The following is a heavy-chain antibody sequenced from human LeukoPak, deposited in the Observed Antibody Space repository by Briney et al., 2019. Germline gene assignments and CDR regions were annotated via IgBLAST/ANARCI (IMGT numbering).Heavy chain of an antibody. D-gene: IGHD5-24*01. Sequence: PSETLSLTCTVSGVSMNSYYWSWIRQPPGKGLEWIGYTFYTGTTNYNPSLKSRVTISLDMSKKQVSLKLISVTAADTAVYYCATDGGNGCNYGAYWGQGTLVTVSS. V-gene: IGHV4-59*01. J-gene: IGHJ4*02. CDR2: TFYTGTT. CDR3: ATDGGNGCNYGAY. CDR1: GVSMNSYY.